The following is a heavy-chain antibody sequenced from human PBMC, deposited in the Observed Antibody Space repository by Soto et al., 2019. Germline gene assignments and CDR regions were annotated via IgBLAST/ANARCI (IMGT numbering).Heavy chain of an antibody. CDR1: GDTFSFYS. Sequence: QVQLVQSGDEVKRPGSSVKVSCKASGDTFSFYSINWVRQAPGLGLEWMGRVNPILSLSNYAQRFQGRVTMTAYKSTSTAYMVISSLRSEVTAIYYCATSYGSGYRAFDYWGQGAQVIVSS. V-gene: IGHV1-69*02. CDR2: VNPILSLS. J-gene: IGHJ4*02. CDR3: ATSYGSGYRAFDY. D-gene: IGHD3-10*01.